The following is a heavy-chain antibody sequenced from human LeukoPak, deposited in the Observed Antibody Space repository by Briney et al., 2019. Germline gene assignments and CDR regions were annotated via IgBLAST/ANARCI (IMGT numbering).Heavy chain of an antibody. CDR3: ARGGAIGWEPYYYYYMYV. CDR2: INWNGGST. J-gene: IGHJ6*03. Sequence: GGSLRLSCAASGFTFDDYGMSWVRQAPGKGLEWVSGINWNGGSTGCADSVKGRFTISRDNAKNSLYLQMNSLRAEDTALYYCARGGAIGWEPYYYYYMYVWGKGTTVTVSS. D-gene: IGHD1-26*01. V-gene: IGHV3-20*04. CDR1: GFTFDDYG.